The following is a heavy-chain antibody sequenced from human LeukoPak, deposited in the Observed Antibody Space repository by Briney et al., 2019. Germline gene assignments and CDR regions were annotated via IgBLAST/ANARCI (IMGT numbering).Heavy chain of an antibody. CDR1: GGSMNSYY. CDR3: ARDRSRYSSRHFDF. J-gene: IGHJ4*02. V-gene: IGHV4-59*01. D-gene: IGHD6-19*01. Sequence: LEPLSLTCTVSGGSMNSYYWSWIRQPPGKGLEWIGYIFYSGTTDYNPSLKSRVTISVDASKNQFSLKVSSVTAADTAVYYCARDRSRYSSRHFDFWGQGTLVTVFS. CDR2: IFYSGTT.